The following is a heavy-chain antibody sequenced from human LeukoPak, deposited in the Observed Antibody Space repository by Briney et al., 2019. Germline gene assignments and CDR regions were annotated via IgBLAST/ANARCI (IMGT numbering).Heavy chain of an antibody. CDR1: GYTFTGYY. CDR2: INPNSGGT. Sequence: ASVKVSCKASGYTFTGYYMHWVRQAPGQGLEWMGWINPNSGGTNYAQKFQGWVTMTRDTSISTAYMELSRLRSDDTAVYYCAREHYYDSSGYQETHDAFDIWGQGTMVTVSS. CDR3: AREHYYDSSGYQETHDAFDI. J-gene: IGHJ3*02. D-gene: IGHD3-22*01. V-gene: IGHV1-2*04.